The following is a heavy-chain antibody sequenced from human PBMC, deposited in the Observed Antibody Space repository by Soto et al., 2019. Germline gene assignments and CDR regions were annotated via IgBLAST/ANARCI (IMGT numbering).Heavy chain of an antibody. V-gene: IGHV4-59*01. CDR1: VGSISNYY. Sequence: PSETLSLTCTVSVGSISNYYWSWIRQPPGKGLEWIGYIYYSGSINYNPSLKSRVTISEDTSKNQFSLKMSSVTAADTAVYYCAREIAVAGTHYFDYWGQGTLVTVSS. D-gene: IGHD6-19*01. CDR3: AREIAVAGTHYFDY. CDR2: IYYSGSI. J-gene: IGHJ4*02.